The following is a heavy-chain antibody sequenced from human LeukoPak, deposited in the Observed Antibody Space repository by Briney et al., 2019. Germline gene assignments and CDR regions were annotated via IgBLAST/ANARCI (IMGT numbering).Heavy chain of an antibody. V-gene: IGHV4-59*01. CDR3: AREYNGGAPNWFDP. CDR1: GGSISSYY. D-gene: IGHD3-16*01. J-gene: IGHJ5*02. CDR2: IYYSGST. Sequence: SETLSLTCTVSGGSISSYYWSWIRQPPGKGLEWIGYIYYSGSTNYNPSLMSRVTISVDTSKNQFSLKLSSVTAADTAVYYCAREYNGGAPNWFDPWGQGTLVTVSS.